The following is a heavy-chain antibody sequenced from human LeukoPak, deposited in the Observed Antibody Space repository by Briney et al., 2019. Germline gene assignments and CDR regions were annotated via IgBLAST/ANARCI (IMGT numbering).Heavy chain of an antibody. J-gene: IGHJ4*02. V-gene: IGHV4-39*01. CDR3: ARRAYCSSTSCYWNDY. D-gene: IGHD2-2*01. Sequence: SETLSLTCTVSGGSISSSSYYWGWIRQPPGKGLEWIGSIYYSGSTYYNPSLKSRVTISVDTSKSQFSLKLSSVTAADTAVYYCARRAYCSSTSCYWNDYWGQGTLVTVSS. CDR2: IYYSGST. CDR1: GGSISSSSYY.